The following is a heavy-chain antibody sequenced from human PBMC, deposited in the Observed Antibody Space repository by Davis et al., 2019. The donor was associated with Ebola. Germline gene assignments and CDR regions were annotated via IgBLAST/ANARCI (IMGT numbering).Heavy chain of an antibody. CDR2: INPNSGGT. D-gene: IGHD1-26*01. J-gene: IGHJ4*02. Sequence: AASVKVSCKASGYSFTGNYIHWVRQAPGQGLEWMGWINPNSGGTNYAQKFQGRVTMTRDTSVSTAYMELSSLRSEDTAVYYCARGTRVGDYWGQGTLVTVSS. V-gene: IGHV1-2*02. CDR3: ARGTRVGDY. CDR1: GYSFTGNY.